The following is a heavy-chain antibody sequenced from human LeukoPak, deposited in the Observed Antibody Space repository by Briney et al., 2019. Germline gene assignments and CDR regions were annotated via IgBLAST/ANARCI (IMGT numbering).Heavy chain of an antibody. Sequence: SETLSLTCAVYGGSFSGYYWSWIRQPPGKGLEWIGEINHSGSTNYNPSLKSRVTISVDTSKNQFSLKLSSVTAADTAVYYCARLGHYYDSSGYHGFYAFDIWGQGTMVTVSS. V-gene: IGHV4-34*01. J-gene: IGHJ3*02. CDR2: INHSGST. D-gene: IGHD3-22*01. CDR3: ARLGHYYDSSGYHGFYAFDI. CDR1: GGSFSGYY.